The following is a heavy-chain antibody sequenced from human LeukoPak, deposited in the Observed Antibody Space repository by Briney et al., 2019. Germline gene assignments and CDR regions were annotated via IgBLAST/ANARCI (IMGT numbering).Heavy chain of an antibody. Sequence: SETLSLNCTVSGDSISSGSYYWSWIRQPAGKGLEWIGRIYTSGTTNYNPSLRSRVTISVDTSKNQFSLKLTSVTAADTAVYYCARMPPGEMWGQGTLVTVSS. D-gene: IGHD2-2*01. J-gene: IGHJ4*02. CDR3: ARMPPGEM. CDR1: GDSISSGSYY. CDR2: IYTSGTT. V-gene: IGHV4-61*02.